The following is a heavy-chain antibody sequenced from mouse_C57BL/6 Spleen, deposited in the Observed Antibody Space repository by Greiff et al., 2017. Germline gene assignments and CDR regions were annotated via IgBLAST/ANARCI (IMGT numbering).Heavy chain of an antibody. CDR2: IWRGGST. Sequence: VKLMESGPGLVQPSQSLSITCTVSGFSLTSYGVHWVRQSPGKGLEWLGVIWRGGSTDYNAAFMSRLSITKDNSKSQVFFKMNSLQADDTAIYYCAKNGENYYAMDYWGQGTSVTVSS. CDR3: AKNGENYYAMDY. CDR1: GFSLTSYG. V-gene: IGHV2-5*01. J-gene: IGHJ4*01.